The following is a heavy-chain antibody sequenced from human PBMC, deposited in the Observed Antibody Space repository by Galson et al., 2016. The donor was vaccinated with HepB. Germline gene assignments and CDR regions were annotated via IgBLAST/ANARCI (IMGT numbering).Heavy chain of an antibody. CDR2: IEPDGNSP. V-gene: IGHV3-74*01. Sequence: SLRLSCAVSGFTFRNHQMHWLRQVPGKGLVWVSRIEPDGNSPIYADSVKGRFTISRYNAENMLYLQMNSLRAEDTAIYYCARDLSGPDYWGQGTLVTVSS. CDR3: ARDLSGPDY. J-gene: IGHJ4*02. CDR1: GFTFRNHQ.